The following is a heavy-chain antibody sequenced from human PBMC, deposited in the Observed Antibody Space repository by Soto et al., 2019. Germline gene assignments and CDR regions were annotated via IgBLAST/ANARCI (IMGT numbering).Heavy chain of an antibody. V-gene: IGHV4-39*01. Sequence: SETLSLTCTVSGDSVSSSYYSWGWIRQPPGKGLEWIGSIFYSGSTYYNPSLKSRVTISVDTSKNQFSLKLSSVTAADTAVYYCARLGSSQQNYHYGMDVWGPGTTDIGS. CDR2: IFYSGST. CDR1: GDSVSSSYYS. J-gene: IGHJ6*02. D-gene: IGHD6-13*01. CDR3: ARLGSSQQNYHYGMDV.